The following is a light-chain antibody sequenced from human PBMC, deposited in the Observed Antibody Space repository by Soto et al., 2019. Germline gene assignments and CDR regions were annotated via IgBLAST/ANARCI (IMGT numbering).Light chain of an antibody. CDR2: DAS. V-gene: IGKV1-33*01. J-gene: IGKJ4*01. CDR1: QDISNY. Sequence: DIQMTQSPSSLSASVGDRVTTTCQASQDISNYLNWYQQKPGKAPKLLIYDASNLETGVPSRFSGSGSGTDFTFTISSLQPEDIATYYCQQNDNLPLTFGGGTKVEIK. CDR3: QQNDNLPLT.